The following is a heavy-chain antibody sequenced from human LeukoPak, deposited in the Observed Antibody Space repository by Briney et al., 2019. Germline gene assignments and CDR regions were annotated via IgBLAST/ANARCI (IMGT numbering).Heavy chain of an antibody. Sequence: GGSLRLSCAASGFTFSDYYMSWIRQAPGKGLEWVSYISSSSSYTNYADSVKGRFTISRDNAKNSLYLQTNSLRAEDTAVYYCARDSPDIVVVPAAPYYYYGMDVWGKGTTVTVSS. D-gene: IGHD2-2*01. V-gene: IGHV3-11*06. CDR3: ARDSPDIVVVPAAPYYYYGMDV. CDR2: ISSSSSYT. CDR1: GFTFSDYY. J-gene: IGHJ6*04.